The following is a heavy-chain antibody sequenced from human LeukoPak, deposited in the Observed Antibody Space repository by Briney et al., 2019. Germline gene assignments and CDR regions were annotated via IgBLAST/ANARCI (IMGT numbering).Heavy chain of an antibody. CDR2: ISGSGGST. J-gene: IGHJ3*02. CDR3: AKDKVITMIVVGRDAFDI. V-gene: IGHV3-23*01. CDR1: GFTFSSYA. D-gene: IGHD3-22*01. Sequence: GGSLRLSCAASGFTFSSYAMSWVRQAPGKGLEWVSAISGSGGSTYYADSVKGRFTISRDNSKNTLYLQMNSLRAEDTAVYYCAKDKVITMIVVGRDAFDIWGQGTMVTVSS.